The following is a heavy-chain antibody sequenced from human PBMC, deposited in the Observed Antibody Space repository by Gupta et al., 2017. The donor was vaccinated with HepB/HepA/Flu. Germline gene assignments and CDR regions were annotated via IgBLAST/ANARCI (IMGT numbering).Heavy chain of an antibody. CDR3: AKDFGLYWYFDL. CDR1: GFTFSSYG. D-gene: IGHD3-3*01. CDR2: ISYDGSTK. J-gene: IGHJ2*01. Sequence: QVQLGESGGGVVQPGRSLRLSCAASGFTFSSYGMAWVRQAPGKGLEWVAVISYDGSTKYYADSVKGRFTISRDNSKNTLYLQMNSLRAEDTAVYYCAKDFGLYWYFDLWGRGTLVSVSS. V-gene: IGHV3-30*18.